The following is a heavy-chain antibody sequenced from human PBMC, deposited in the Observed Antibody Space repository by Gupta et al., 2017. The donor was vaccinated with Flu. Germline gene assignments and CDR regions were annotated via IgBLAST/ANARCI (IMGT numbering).Heavy chain of an antibody. D-gene: IGHD7-27*01. Sequence: SRYSISWVRQAPGQGLEWMGQISPILGTPKYARKFQGRVTITADESTTTVYMDLSSLTSEDTAFYYCAISGEHCDTISCIINGWDSWGQGTLVTVSS. CDR1: SRYS. V-gene: IGHV1-69*11. CDR3: AISGEHCDTISCIINGWDS. CDR2: ISPILGTP. J-gene: IGHJ4*02.